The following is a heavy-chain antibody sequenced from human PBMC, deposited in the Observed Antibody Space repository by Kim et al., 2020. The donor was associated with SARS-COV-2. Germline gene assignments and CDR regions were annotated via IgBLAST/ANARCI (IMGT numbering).Heavy chain of an antibody. CDR1: GGIFSLYA. CDR3: VRDGITGTSSPTDGFDV. D-gene: IGHD1-20*01. CDR2: TIPIFGTT. V-gene: IGHV1-69*13. J-gene: IGHJ3*01. Sequence: SVKVSCKASGGIFSLYAISWVRQAPGQGLEWMGGTIPIFGTTNYAQKFQGRVSITADESASTAYMELSSLTSDDTAMYFCVRDGITGTSSPTDGFDVWG.